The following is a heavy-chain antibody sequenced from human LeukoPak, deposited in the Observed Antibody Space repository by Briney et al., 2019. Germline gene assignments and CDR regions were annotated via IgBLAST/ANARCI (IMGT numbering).Heavy chain of an antibody. CDR1: GFTFSSYS. CDR3: ARGSATALDGSVDY. CDR2: ISSSSSYI. Sequence: GGSLRLSCAASGFTFSSYSMNWVRQAPGKGLEWGSSISSSSSYISYADSVKGRFTISRDNAKNSLYLQMNSLRAEDTAVYYCARGSATALDGSVDYWGQGTLVTVSS. D-gene: IGHD3/OR15-3a*01. V-gene: IGHV3-21*01. J-gene: IGHJ4*02.